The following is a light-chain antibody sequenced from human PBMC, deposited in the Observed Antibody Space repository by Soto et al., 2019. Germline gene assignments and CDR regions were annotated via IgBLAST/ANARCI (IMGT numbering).Light chain of an antibody. Sequence: DIVLTQSPGKTCLSPRGRATLSRRASQSVSSANFAWYQQKPGQANRLLIYGASSRATGIPDRFSGSGSGTVFTLSINILEPDEFAVYYCNKYGNSPQTFGKGTKVDIK. J-gene: IGKJ1*01. CDR2: GAS. CDR1: QSVSSAN. V-gene: IGKV3-20*01. CDR3: NKYGNSPQT.